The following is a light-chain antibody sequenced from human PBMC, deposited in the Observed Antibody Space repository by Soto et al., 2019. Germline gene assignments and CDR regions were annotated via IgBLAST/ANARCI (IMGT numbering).Light chain of an antibody. CDR2: DVN. CDR1: SSDVGGYNY. CDR3: SSYSDSSTL. V-gene: IGLV2-14*01. J-gene: IGLJ2*01. Sequence: QSVLTQPASVSGSPGQSITISCTGSSSDVGGYNYVSWYQQHPGKAPKLIIYDVNNRPSGVSNRFSGSKSGNTASLTISGLQPEDEADYYCSSYSDSSTLFGGGTKLT.